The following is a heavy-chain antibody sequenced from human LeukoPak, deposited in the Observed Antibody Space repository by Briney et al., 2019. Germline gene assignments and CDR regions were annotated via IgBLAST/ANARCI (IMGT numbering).Heavy chain of an antibody. V-gene: IGHV3-23*01. Sequence: GGSLRLSCAVSGFSFSSFALSWVRQAPGKGLEWVSSINRSTETTLYADSVKGRFTISRDNSKNTGFLQMNNLRAEDTAVYYCAKRAAVSGIVGPFDYWGQGTLVTVSS. CDR1: GFSFSSFA. CDR2: INRSTETT. D-gene: IGHD6-19*01. CDR3: AKRAAVSGIVGPFDY. J-gene: IGHJ4*02.